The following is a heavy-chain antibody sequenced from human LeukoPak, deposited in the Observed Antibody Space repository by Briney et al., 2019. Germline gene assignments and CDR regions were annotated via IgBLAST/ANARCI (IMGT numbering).Heavy chain of an antibody. D-gene: IGHD1-26*01. V-gene: IGHV3-7*01. CDR3: ASRIVGTPDYFDY. CDR2: IQQDGNEK. CDR1: GFTFSTYW. J-gene: IGHJ4*02. Sequence: GGSLRLSCAASGFTFSTYWMSWVRQAPGKGLEWVANIQQDGNEKYYVDSVKGRFTISRDNAKNSLYLQMNSLGVEDTAVYYCASRIVGTPDYFDYWGQGTLVTVSS.